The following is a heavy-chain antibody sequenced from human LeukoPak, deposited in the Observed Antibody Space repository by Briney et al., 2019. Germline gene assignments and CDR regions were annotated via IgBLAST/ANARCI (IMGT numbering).Heavy chain of an antibody. V-gene: IGHV1-2*06. D-gene: IGHD2-8*01. CDR2: INLNSGDI. Sequence: VASVKVSCKASGYTFTAYYMHWVRQAPGQGLEWMGRINLNSGDINYAQKFQGRVTMTRDTSISTAYMELSRLRSDDTAVYYCARDNLGYCTNGVCYTGDFDYWGQGTLVTVSS. CDR3: ARDNLGYCTNGVCYTGDFDY. CDR1: GYTFTAYY. J-gene: IGHJ4*02.